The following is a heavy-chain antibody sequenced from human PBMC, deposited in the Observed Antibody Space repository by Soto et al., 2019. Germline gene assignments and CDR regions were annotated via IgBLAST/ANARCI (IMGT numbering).Heavy chain of an antibody. J-gene: IGHJ3*02. CDR3: ARKGVADAFEI. CDR1: GFSFTSYW. D-gene: IGHD3-3*01. V-gene: IGHV5-51*01. Sequence: GESLKISCKGSGFSFTSYWIGWVRQMPGKGLECMGIIYPRDSDTRYNPSLQGQVTISVDESIDTAYLQWISLKTSDTAMYYCARKGVADAFEIWGQGTMVTVSS. CDR2: IYPRDSDT.